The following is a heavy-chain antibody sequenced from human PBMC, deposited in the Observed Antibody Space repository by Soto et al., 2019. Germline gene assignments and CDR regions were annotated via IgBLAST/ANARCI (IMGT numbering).Heavy chain of an antibody. Sequence: SETLSLTCTVSGDSISSYYWSWIRQPPGKGLEWVGDISYTGSTIYNPSLESRATISLDTSKNQVSLRLNSVTVADTAVYYCARVHDSSGYYVFWGQGTLVTVSS. CDR1: GDSISSYY. CDR2: ISYTGST. J-gene: IGHJ4*02. V-gene: IGHV4-59*12. CDR3: ARVHDSSGYYVF. D-gene: IGHD3-22*01.